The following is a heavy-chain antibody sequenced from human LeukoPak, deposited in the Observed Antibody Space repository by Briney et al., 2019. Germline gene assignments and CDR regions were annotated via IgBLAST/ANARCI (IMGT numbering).Heavy chain of an antibody. V-gene: IGHV1-18*01. D-gene: IGHD6-19*01. CDR1: GYTFSTFG. Sequence: ASVKVSCKASGYTFSTFGITWVRQAPGQGLEWMGWISPYDDSTAYGQKFEGRVTMTRDTSTNTAYMELRSLTSDDTALYYCAKVDPPIAVGAPGDAFDLWGQGTMVIVSS. CDR3: AKVDPPIAVGAPGDAFDL. CDR2: ISPYDDST. J-gene: IGHJ3*01.